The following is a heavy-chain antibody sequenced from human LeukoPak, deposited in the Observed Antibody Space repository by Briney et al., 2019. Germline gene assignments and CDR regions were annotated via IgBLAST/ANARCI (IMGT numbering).Heavy chain of an antibody. J-gene: IGHJ2*01. Sequence: GASVKVSCKASGGTFSSYAISWVRQAPGQGLEWMGGIIPIFGTANYAQKFQGRVTITADKSTSTAYMELSSLRSEDTAVYYCARDGLDDYGHYLPHRYFDLWGRGTLVTVSS. CDR3: ARDGLDDYGHYLPHRYFDL. D-gene: IGHD4-17*01. V-gene: IGHV1-69*06. CDR1: GGTFSSYA. CDR2: IIPIFGTA.